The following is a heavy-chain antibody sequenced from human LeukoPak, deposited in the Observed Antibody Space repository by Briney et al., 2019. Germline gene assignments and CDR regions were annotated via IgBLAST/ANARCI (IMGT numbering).Heavy chain of an antibody. CDR2: IYYTGST. V-gene: IGHV4-39*01. J-gene: IGHJ4*02. CDR1: GGSISSSSYY. D-gene: IGHD5-18*01. Sequence: PSETLSLTCTVSGGSISSSSYYWGCIRQPPGKGLEWIGNIYYTGSTYYNPSLKSRVTISVDTSKNQFSLKLNSVTAADTAVYYCASSYTSLAPIDYWGQGTLVTVSS. CDR3: ASSYTSLAPIDY.